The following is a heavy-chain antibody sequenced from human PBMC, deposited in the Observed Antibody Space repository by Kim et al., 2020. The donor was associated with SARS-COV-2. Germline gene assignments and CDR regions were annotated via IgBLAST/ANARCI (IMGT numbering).Heavy chain of an antibody. CDR3: AKDGQKGWLSYYYYGMDV. CDR1: GFTFSSYG. J-gene: IGHJ6*02. Sequence: GGSLRLSCAASGFTFSSYGMHWVRQAPGKGLEWVAVISYDGSNKYYADSVKGRFTISRDNSKNTLYLQMNSLRAEDTAVYYCAKDGQKGWLSYYYYGMDVWGQGTTVTVSS. D-gene: IGHD6-19*01. CDR2: ISYDGSNK. V-gene: IGHV3-30*18.